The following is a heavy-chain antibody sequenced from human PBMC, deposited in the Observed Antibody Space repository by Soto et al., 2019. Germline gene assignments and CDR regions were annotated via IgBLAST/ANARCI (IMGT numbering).Heavy chain of an antibody. CDR1: GDSISSKS. J-gene: IGHJ5*02. D-gene: IGHD6-6*01. CDR2: IHNNGDT. V-gene: IGHV4-59*01. CDR3: ARGGCSSCRFDP. Sequence: PSQTRSLDCTVSGDSISSKSWSWIRQSPGKGLEWIGYIHNNGDTNYNASLRSRVTISLDTSRNQFSLKVTSVTAADTALYYCARGGCSSCRFDPWGQGILVTV.